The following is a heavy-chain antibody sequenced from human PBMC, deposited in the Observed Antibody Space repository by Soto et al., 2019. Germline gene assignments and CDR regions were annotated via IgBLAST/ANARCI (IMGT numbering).Heavy chain of an antibody. CDR2: ISGSGADT. Sequence: LILSCAASGFTFSNYAMSWVRQASGKGLEWVSTISGSGADTYYADSVKGRFTISRDNSKNTLYLQMNSLRAEDTAVYYCAKLAASPLYYYYYMDVWGKGTTVTVSS. CDR3: AKLAASPLYYYYYMDV. D-gene: IGHD2-15*01. V-gene: IGHV3-23*01. CDR1: GFTFSNYA. J-gene: IGHJ6*03.